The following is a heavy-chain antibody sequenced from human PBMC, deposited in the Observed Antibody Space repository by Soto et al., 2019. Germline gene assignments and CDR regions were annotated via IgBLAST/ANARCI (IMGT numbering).Heavy chain of an antibody. D-gene: IGHD6-13*01. CDR2: IYTSGST. V-gene: IGHV4-4*07. J-gene: IGHJ5*02. CDR3: AREPAAAGRNWFDP. Sequence: PSETLSLTCTVSGGSISSYYWSWIRQPAGKGLEWIGRIYTSGSTNYNPSLKSRVTMSVDTSKNQFSLKLSSVTAADTAVYYCAREPAAAGRNWFDPWGQGTLVTVSS. CDR1: GGSISSYY.